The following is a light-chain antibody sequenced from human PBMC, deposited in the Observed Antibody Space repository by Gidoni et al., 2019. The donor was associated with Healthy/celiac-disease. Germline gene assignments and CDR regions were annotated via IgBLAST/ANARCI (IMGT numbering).Light chain of an antibody. Sequence: QSVLTQPPSVSGAPGQRVTISCTGSSSNIGAGYDVHWYQQRPGTAPKLLIYGNSNRPSGVPDRFSGSKSGTSASLAITGLQAEDEADYYCQSYDSSLSGPYVVFGGGTKLTVL. J-gene: IGLJ2*01. CDR1: SSNIGAGYD. V-gene: IGLV1-40*01. CDR2: GNS. CDR3: QSYDSSLSGPYVV.